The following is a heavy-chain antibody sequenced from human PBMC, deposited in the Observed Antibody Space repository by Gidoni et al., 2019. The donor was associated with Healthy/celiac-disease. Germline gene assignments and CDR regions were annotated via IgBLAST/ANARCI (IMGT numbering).Heavy chain of an antibody. D-gene: IGHD2-21*01. CDR2: ISSSSSYI. V-gene: IGHV3-21*01. J-gene: IGHJ6*02. CDR1: GFSFSSYS. CDR3: ARDLRTSYSYYYYGMDV. Sequence: EVQLVESGGGLVKPGGSLRLSCAASGFSFSSYSMNWVRQAPGKGLEWFSSISSSSSYIYYADSVKGRFTISRDNAKNSLYLQMNSLRAEDTAVYYCARDLRTSYSYYYYGMDVWGQGTTVTVSS.